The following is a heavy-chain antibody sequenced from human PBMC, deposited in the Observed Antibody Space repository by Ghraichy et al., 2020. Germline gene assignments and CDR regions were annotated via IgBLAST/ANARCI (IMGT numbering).Heavy chain of an antibody. CDR2: INPSGGST. Sequence: ASVKVSCKASGYTFTSYYMHWVRQAPGQGLEWMGIINPSGGSTSYAQKFQGRVTMTRDTSTSTVYMELSSLRSEDTAVYYCARQGNPPVVVKNFYYYGMDVWGQGTTVTVSS. D-gene: IGHD3-22*01. J-gene: IGHJ6*02. V-gene: IGHV1-46*01. CDR3: ARQGNPPVVVKNFYYYGMDV. CDR1: GYTFTSYY.